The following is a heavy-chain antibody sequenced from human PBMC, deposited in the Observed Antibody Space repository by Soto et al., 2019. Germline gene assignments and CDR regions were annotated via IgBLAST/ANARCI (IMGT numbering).Heavy chain of an antibody. Sequence: GGSLRLSCAASGFTVSSNYMSWVRQAPGKGLEWVSVIYSGGSTYYADSVKGRFTISRDNSKNTLYLQMNSLRAEDTAVYYCAGGRNPLGVLDFDYWGQGTLVTVSS. J-gene: IGHJ4*02. CDR3: AGGRNPLGVLDFDY. CDR2: IYSGGST. D-gene: IGHD3-3*01. V-gene: IGHV3-66*01. CDR1: GFTVSSNY.